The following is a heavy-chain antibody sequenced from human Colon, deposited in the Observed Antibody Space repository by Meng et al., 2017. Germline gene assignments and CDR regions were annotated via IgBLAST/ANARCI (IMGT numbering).Heavy chain of an antibody. CDR3: ARESGLLSAIVEIGRAGRFDP. J-gene: IGHJ5*02. D-gene: IGHD2/OR15-2a*01. CDR1: GYSLNSGYY. CDR2: MHHSGST. Sequence: VQLQGSGPGLVKPSETLSLTCAVSGYSLNSGYYWGWIRQAPGRGLEWIASMHHSGSTYYNPSLKTRLSLSIDTSRNELSLKLTSVTTADSAVYYCARESGLLSAIVEIGRAGRFDPWGLGTLVTVSS. V-gene: IGHV4-38-2*02.